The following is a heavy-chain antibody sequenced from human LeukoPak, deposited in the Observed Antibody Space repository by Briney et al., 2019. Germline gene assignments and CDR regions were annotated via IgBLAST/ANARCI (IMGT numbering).Heavy chain of an antibody. CDR3: ARSTLCYYDSSGVRAFDI. D-gene: IGHD3-22*01. CDR1: GGSISSYY. Sequence: SETLSLTCTVSGGSISSYYWSWIRQPPEKGLEWIGYIYYSGSTNYNPSLKSRVTISVDTSKNQFSLKLSSVTAAATAVYYCARSTLCYYDSSGVRAFDIWGQGTMVTVSS. CDR2: IYYSGST. J-gene: IGHJ3*02. V-gene: IGHV4-59*01.